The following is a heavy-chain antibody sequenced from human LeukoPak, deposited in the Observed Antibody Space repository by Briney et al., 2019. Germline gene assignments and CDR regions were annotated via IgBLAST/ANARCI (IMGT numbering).Heavy chain of an antibody. J-gene: IGHJ5*02. CDR1: GGSISSGSYY. Sequence: SETLSLTCTVSGGSISSGSYYWSWIPQPAGKGLEWIVRSYTSGSTNYNPSLNRRVTISVNTSKNQFSLKLSSVTAADTAVYYCARVGGDYDILTGYRYNWFDPWGQGTLVTVSS. D-gene: IGHD3-9*01. CDR3: ARVGGDYDILTGYRYNWFDP. CDR2: SYTSGST. V-gene: IGHV4-61*02.